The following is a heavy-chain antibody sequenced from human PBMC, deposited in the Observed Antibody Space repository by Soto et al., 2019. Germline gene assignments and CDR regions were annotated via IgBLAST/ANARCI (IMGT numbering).Heavy chain of an antibody. Sequence: QVQLQESGPGLVKPSQTLSLTCTVSGGSISSGGYYWSWIRQHPGKGLEWIGYIYYSGSTYYNPSLKSRVTISVDTSKNQFSLKLSSVTAADTAVYYCARELDGGKMGPYYYYGMDVWGQGTTVTVSS. V-gene: IGHV4-31*03. J-gene: IGHJ6*02. CDR3: ARELDGGKMGPYYYYGMDV. D-gene: IGHD2-15*01. CDR1: GGSISSGGYY. CDR2: IYYSGST.